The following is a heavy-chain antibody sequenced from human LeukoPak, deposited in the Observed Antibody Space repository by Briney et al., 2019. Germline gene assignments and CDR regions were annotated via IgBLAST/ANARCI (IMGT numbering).Heavy chain of an antibody. V-gene: IGHV1-8*02. D-gene: IGHD1-26*01. Sequence: GASVKVSCKASGYTFTSHDINWVRQATGQGLEWMGWMNPSSGNTGYAQKFQGRVAMTRITSINTAYLELGTLGSEDTAVYYCARGIVGGPVYWGQGTLVTVSS. CDR3: ARGIVGGPVY. J-gene: IGHJ4*02. CDR1: GYTFTSHD. CDR2: MNPSSGNT.